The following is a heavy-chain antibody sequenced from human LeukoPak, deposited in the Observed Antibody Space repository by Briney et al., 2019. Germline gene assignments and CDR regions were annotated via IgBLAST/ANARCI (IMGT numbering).Heavy chain of an antibody. J-gene: IGHJ4*02. Sequence: GGSLRLSCAASGFRFNTYWMSWVRQAPGKGLEWVSCIGSASDTYIHYADSVKGRFTISRDNAKNSLYLQMNSLRAEDTAVYYCATDIVVVVAAPHISWGQGTLVTVSS. CDR3: ATDIVVVVAAPHIS. V-gene: IGHV3-21*01. CDR1: GFRFNTYW. CDR2: IGSASDTYI. D-gene: IGHD2-15*01.